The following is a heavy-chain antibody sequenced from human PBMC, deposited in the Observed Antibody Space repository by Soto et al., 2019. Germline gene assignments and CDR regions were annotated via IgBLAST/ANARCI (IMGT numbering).Heavy chain of an antibody. J-gene: IGHJ5*02. V-gene: IGHV1-18*04. CDR3: ARDFGYYYDSSGSGHHH. CDR2: ISAYNGNT. CDR1: GYTFTSYG. Sequence: ASVKVSCKASGYTFTSYGISWVRQAPGQGLEWMGWISAYNGNTSYAQKLQGRVTMTTDTSTSTAYMELRSLRSDDTAVYYCARDFGYYYDSSGSGHHHWGQGNLVTVSS. D-gene: IGHD3-22*01.